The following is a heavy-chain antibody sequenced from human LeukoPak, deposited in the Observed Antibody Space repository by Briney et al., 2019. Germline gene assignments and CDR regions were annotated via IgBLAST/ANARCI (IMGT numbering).Heavy chain of an antibody. CDR3: STEDEYCSGANCGKY. V-gene: IGHV1-46*01. D-gene: IGHD2-15*01. Sequence: ASVKVSCKASGYTFTSYYMHWVRQAPGQGLEWMGIINPSGGSTSYAQKFQGRVTMTRDTSTSTVYMELSSLRSEDTAVYYCSTEDEYCSGANCGKYWGQGTLVTVSS. CDR2: INPSGGST. CDR1: GYTFTSYY. J-gene: IGHJ4*02.